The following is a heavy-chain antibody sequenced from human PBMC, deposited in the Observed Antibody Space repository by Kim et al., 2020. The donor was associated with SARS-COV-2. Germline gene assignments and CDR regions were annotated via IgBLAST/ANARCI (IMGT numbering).Heavy chain of an antibody. J-gene: IGHJ4*02. Sequence: GGSLRLSCSASGFTFSSYAMHWVRQAPGKGLEYVSAISSNGGSTYYADSVKGRFTISRDNSKNTLYLQMSSLRAEDTAVYYCVKVGRGSLGVMPIFGYWGQGTLVTVSS. CDR2: ISSNGGST. D-gene: IGHD3-16*01. CDR3: VKVGRGSLGVMPIFGY. V-gene: IGHV3-64D*09. CDR1: GFTFSSYA.